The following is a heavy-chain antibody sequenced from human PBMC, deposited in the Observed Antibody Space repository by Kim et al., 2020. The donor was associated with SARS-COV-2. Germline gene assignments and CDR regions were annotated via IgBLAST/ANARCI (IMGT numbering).Heavy chain of an antibody. V-gene: IGHV3-23*01. Sequence: GGSLRLSCAASGFTFSSYGMSWVRQAPGKGPEWVSLVSGSGGSTYYADSVKGRFAISRDNSKKTLYLQMNSLRAEDTALYYCAKGDITNWSFFDYWGQGT. CDR1: GFTFSSYG. CDR3: AKGDITNWSFFDY. J-gene: IGHJ4*02. CDR2: VSGSGGST. D-gene: IGHD1-1*01.